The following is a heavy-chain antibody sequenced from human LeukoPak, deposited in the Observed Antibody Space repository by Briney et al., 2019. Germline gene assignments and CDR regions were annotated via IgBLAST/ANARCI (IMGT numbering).Heavy chain of an antibody. V-gene: IGHV4-38-2*02. J-gene: IGHJ6*03. D-gene: IGHD2-8*01. CDR2: IYNSGST. CDR1: GYSISSGYY. Sequence: SSETLSLTCTVSGYSISSGYYWGWIRQAPGKGLEWIGSIYNSGSTYYNPSLKSRVTISVDMSKNQFSLKLSAVTAADTAVYYCTKGSIAYYYIDVWGKGTTVTISS. CDR3: TKGSIAYYYIDV.